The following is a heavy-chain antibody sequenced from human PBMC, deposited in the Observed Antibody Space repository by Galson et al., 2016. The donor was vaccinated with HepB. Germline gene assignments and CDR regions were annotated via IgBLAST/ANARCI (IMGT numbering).Heavy chain of an antibody. Sequence: SLRLSCAASGFTFSSYWMHWVRQAPGKGLVWVSRINSDGSSTSYADSVKGRFTISRDNAKNTLYLQMNSLRAEDTAVYYCARGRIAAAGFDYWGQGTLVTVSS. V-gene: IGHV3-74*01. J-gene: IGHJ4*02. D-gene: IGHD6-25*01. CDR3: ARGRIAAAGFDY. CDR2: INSDGSST. CDR1: GFTFSSYW.